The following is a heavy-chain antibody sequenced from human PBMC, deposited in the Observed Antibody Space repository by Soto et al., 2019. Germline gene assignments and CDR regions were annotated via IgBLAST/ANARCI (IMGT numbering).Heavy chain of an antibody. V-gene: IGHV4-30-2*01. D-gene: IGHD5-18*01. Sequence: SETLSLTCAVSGGSISSGGYSWSWIRQPPGKGLEWTGYIYHSGSTYYNPSLKSRVTISVDRSKNQFSLKLSSVTAADTAVYYCSRGILVWGQGALVTVSS. CDR1: GGSISSGGYS. CDR2: IYHSGST. J-gene: IGHJ4*02. CDR3: SRGILV.